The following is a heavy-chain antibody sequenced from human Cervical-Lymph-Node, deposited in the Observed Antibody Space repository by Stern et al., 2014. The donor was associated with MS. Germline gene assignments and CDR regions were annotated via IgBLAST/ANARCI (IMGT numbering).Heavy chain of an antibody. CDR1: GFSLSTGVA. V-gene: IGHV2-5*02. D-gene: IGHD5-12*01. CDR2: TFWDDER. CDR3: ACRRKYSGQYHFDF. Sequence: QITLKESGPTLVKPTQTLTLTCTFSGFSLSTGVAVAWIRQPPGKALEWLALTFWDDERRYSPSLTSRLTITKDTTKNQVVLTMTNMDPVDTATYYCACRRKYSGQYHFDFWGQGTLVTVSS. J-gene: IGHJ4*02.